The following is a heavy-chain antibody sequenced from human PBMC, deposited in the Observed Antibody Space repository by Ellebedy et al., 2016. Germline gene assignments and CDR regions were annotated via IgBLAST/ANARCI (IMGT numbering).Heavy chain of an antibody. CDR3: AKTSGWGYGEN. V-gene: IGHV1-18*04. CDR2: VNTFSGNT. J-gene: IGHJ4*02. CDR1: GYTFTTFS. D-gene: IGHD3-10*01. Sequence: ASVKVSCXASGYTFTTFSIPWVRQAPGQGLDWMGLVNTFSGNTKFAQKFQGRVSMTTDSSTHTAYMELRSLRSDDTAMYYCAKTSGWGYGENWGQGTLVTVSS.